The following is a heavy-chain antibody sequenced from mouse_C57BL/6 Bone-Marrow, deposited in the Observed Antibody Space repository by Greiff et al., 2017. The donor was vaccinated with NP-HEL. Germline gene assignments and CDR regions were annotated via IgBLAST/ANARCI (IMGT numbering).Heavy chain of an antibody. V-gene: IGHV1-20*01. CDR2: INPYNGDT. Sequence: VQLQQSGPELVKPGDSVKISCKASGYSFTGYFMNWVMQSHGKSLEWIGRINPYNGDTFYNQKFKGKATLTVDKSSSTADMELRSLTSEDSAVYYCARFYYGSSYWYFDVWGTGTTVTVSS. CDR1: GYSFTGYF. J-gene: IGHJ1*03. CDR3: ARFYYGSSYWYFDV. D-gene: IGHD1-1*01.